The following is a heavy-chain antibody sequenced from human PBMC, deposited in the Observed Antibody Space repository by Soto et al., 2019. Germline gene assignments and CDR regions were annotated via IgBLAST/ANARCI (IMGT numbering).Heavy chain of an antibody. V-gene: IGHV2-5*02. D-gene: IGHD3-3*02. J-gene: IGHJ4*02. CDR2: IYWDDDK. Sequence: QITWKESGPTLVKPSQTLTLTCTFSGFSLSTSGVGVGWIRQPPGKALEWLALIYWDDDKRYSPSLKSRLTITKDTSKNQVVLTMTNMDPVDTATYYCARAAWGFVLASFDYSGQGTLVTVSS. CDR3: ARAAWGFVLASFDY. CDR1: GFSLSTSGVG.